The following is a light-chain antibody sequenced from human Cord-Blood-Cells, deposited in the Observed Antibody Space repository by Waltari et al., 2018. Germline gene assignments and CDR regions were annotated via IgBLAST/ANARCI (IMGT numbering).Light chain of an antibody. CDR2: GAS. V-gene: IGKV3-20*01. CDR1: QSVSSSY. J-gene: IGKJ2*01. Sequence: EIVLTQSPGTLSLSPGERATLSCRASQSVSSSYLAGYQQKPGQAPRLLIYGASSRATVIPDRFSGSGSGTDFTLTISRLEPEDFAVYYCQQYGSSPSYTFGQGTKLEIK. CDR3: QQYGSSPSYT.